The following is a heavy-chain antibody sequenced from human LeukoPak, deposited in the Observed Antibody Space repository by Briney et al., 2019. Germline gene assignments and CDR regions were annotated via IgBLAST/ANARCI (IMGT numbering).Heavy chain of an antibody. J-gene: IGHJ4*02. V-gene: IGHV3-33*01. Sequence: GGSLRLSCAASGFTFSSYGMHWVRQAPGKGLEWVAVIWYGGSNKYYADSVKGRFTISRDNSKNTLYLQMNSLRAEDTAVYYCARGYSYGYANVDYWGQGTLVTVSS. CDR2: IWYGGSNK. CDR1: GFTFSSYG. CDR3: ARGYSYGYANVDY. D-gene: IGHD5-18*01.